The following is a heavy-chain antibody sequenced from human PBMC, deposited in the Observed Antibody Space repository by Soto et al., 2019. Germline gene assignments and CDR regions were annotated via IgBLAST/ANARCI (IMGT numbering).Heavy chain of an antibody. CDR1: GFSLSTSGVG. D-gene: IGHD3-10*01. Sequence: QITLKESGPTLVKPTQPLTLTCTFSGFSLSTSGVGVGWIRQPPGKALEWLALIYWNDDKRYSPSLKSRLTITKDTSKNQVVLTMTNMDPVDTATYYCAHTSYYYGPGWFDPWGQGTLVTVSS. J-gene: IGHJ5*02. CDR3: AHTSYYYGPGWFDP. CDR2: IYWNDDK. V-gene: IGHV2-5*01.